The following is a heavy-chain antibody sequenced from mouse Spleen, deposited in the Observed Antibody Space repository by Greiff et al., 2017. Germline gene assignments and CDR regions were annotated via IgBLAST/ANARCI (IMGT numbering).Heavy chain of an antibody. CDR3: ARWRDGNFHYYAMDY. V-gene: IGHV5-17*02. CDR2: ISSGSSTI. CDR1: GFTFSSFG. J-gene: IGHJ4*01. Sequence: EVKLVESGGGLVQPGGSRKLSCAASGFTFSSFGMHWVRQAPEKGLEWVAYISSGSSTIYYADTVKGRFTISRDNPKNTLFLQMTSLRSEDTAMYYCARWRDGNFHYYAMDYWGQGTSVTVSS. D-gene: IGHD2-1*01.